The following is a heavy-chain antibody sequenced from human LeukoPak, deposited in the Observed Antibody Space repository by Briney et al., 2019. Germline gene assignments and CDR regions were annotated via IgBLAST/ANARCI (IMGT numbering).Heavy chain of an antibody. D-gene: IGHD6-13*01. CDR3: ARTGAAGMYNWLDP. CDR2: IYPGDSDT. CDR1: GYTFATYW. J-gene: IGHJ5*02. V-gene: IGHV5-51*01. Sequence: GESLRISCKASGYTFATYWIAWVRQMPGKGREWMGIIYPGDSDTRYSPSFQGHVTISADRSISTAYLQWSSLRASHTAMYYCARTGAAGMYNWLDPWGQGTLVTVSS.